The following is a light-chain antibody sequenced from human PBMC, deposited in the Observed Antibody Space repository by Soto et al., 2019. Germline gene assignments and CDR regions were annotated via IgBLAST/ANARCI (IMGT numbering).Light chain of an antibody. CDR2: DAS. CDR3: QHYKTWPLS. CDR1: QSIGST. V-gene: IGKV3-15*01. Sequence: IVMTQSPATLSVSPGERATLSCRASQSIGSTLAWYQQKPGQTPRLLIYDASTRATGIPARFSGIGSGTEFTLIISSLQSEDFAVYYCQHYKTWPLSFGGGTKVEI. J-gene: IGKJ4*01.